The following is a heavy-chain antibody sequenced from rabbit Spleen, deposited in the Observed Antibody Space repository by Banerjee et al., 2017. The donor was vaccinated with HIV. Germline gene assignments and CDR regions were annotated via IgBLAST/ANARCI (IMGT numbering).Heavy chain of an antibody. D-gene: IGHD1-1*01. CDR3: ARDTSSSYSW. CDR1: GFSFTDKDV. J-gene: IGHJ4*01. V-gene: IGHV1S45*01. CDR2: INTITGKA. Sequence: QEQLVESGGGLVQPEGSLTLTCKASGFSFTDKDVMCWVRQAPGKGLEWIGCINTITGKAVYASWAKGRFTCPKTSSTTVTLQMTRLTAADTATYFCARDTSSSYSWWGPGTLVTVS.